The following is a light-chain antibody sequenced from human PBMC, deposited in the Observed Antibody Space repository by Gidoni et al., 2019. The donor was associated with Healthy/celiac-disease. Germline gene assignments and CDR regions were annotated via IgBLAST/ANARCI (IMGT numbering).Light chain of an antibody. Sequence: QSVLTQPPSVSGAPGQRATISCTGSSSNIGAGHDVHWYQQLPGTAPKHLIYGNSNRPSGVPDRFSGSKSGTSASLAITGLQAEDEADYYCQSYDSSLKVFGGGTKLTVL. V-gene: IGLV1-40*01. J-gene: IGLJ3*02. CDR1: SSNIGAGHD. CDR2: GNS. CDR3: QSYDSSLKV.